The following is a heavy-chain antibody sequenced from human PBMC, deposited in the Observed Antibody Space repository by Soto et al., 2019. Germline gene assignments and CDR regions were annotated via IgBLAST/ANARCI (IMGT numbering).Heavy chain of an antibody. D-gene: IGHD2-2*01. CDR3: AREIVVVPAASFPHYYYYYMDV. J-gene: IGHJ6*03. V-gene: IGHV3-7*01. Sequence: EVQLVESGGGLVQPGGSLRLSCAASGFTFSSYWMSWVRQAPGKGLEWVANIKQDGSEKYYVDSVKGRFTISRDNAKNSLYLQMNSLRAEDTAVYYCAREIVVVPAASFPHYYYYYMDVWGKGTTVTVSS. CDR1: GFTFSSYW. CDR2: IKQDGSEK.